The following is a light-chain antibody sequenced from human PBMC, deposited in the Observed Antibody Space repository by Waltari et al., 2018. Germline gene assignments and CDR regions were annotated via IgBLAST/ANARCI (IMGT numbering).Light chain of an antibody. J-gene: IGKJ1*01. V-gene: IGKV3-11*01. CDR3: LQHNSYPQT. CDR2: DAS. CDR1: QSVSSY. Sequence: EIVLTQSPATLSLSPGERATLSCRASQSVSSYLAWYQQKPGQAPRLLIYDASNRATGIPARLSGSRSGTDFTLTISSLEPEDFATYYCLQHNSYPQTFGQGTKVEIK.